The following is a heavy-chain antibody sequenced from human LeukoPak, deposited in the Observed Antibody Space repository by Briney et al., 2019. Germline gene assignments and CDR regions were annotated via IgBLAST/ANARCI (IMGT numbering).Heavy chain of an antibody. D-gene: IGHD3-3*01. CDR2: ISAYNGNT. Sequence: GASVKVSCKAPGYTFTSYGISWVRQDPGQGLEWMGWISAYNGNTNYAQKLQGRVTMTTETSTSTAYMELRSLRSDDTAVYYCARDFHWSGYLFPAYYYYYMDVWGKGTTVTVSS. V-gene: IGHV1-18*01. CDR3: ARDFHWSGYLFPAYYYYYMDV. J-gene: IGHJ6*03. CDR1: GYTFTSYG.